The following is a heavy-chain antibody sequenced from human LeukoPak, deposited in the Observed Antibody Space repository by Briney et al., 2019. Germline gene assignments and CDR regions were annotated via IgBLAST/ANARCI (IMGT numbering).Heavy chain of an antibody. CDR3: AKEGYSSSWYTPISYYYYYMDV. D-gene: IGHD6-13*01. Sequence: GGSLRLSCAASGFNVSSNYITWVRQAPGKGLEWVAVIFAGGATYYADSAKGRFTISRDNSKNTLYLQMNSLRAEDTAVYYRAKEGYSSSWYTPISYYYYYMDVWGKGTTVTVSS. V-gene: IGHV3-53*01. CDR1: GFNVSSNY. CDR2: IFAGGAT. J-gene: IGHJ6*03.